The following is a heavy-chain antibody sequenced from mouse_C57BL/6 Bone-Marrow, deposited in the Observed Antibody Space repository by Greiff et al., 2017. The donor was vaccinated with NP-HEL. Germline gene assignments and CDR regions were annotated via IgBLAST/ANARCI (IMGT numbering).Heavy chain of an antibody. V-gene: IGHV5-17*01. CDR3: AMIYDGSLFDY. Sequence: EVMLVESGGGLVKPGGSLKLSCAASGFTFSDYGMHWVRQAPEKGLEWVAYISSGSSTIYYADTVKGRFTISRDNAKNTLSLQRTSLRSEDTAMYDCAMIYDGSLFDYWGQGTTLTVSS. CDR1: GFTFSDYG. D-gene: IGHD2-3*01. CDR2: ISSGSSTI. J-gene: IGHJ2*01.